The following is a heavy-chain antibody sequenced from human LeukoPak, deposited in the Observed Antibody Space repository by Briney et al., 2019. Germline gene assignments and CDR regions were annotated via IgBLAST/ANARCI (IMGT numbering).Heavy chain of an antibody. J-gene: IGHJ5*02. Sequence: SETLSLTCTVSGGSISSYYWSWIRQPPGKGLEWIGYIYYSGSTNYNPSLKSRVTISVDTSKNQFSLKLSSVTTADTAVYYCAAESGYFDWRRKRDNWFDPWGQGTLVTVSS. CDR3: AAESGYFDWRRKRDNWFDP. CDR1: GGSISSYY. CDR2: IYYSGST. V-gene: IGHV4-59*08. D-gene: IGHD3-9*01.